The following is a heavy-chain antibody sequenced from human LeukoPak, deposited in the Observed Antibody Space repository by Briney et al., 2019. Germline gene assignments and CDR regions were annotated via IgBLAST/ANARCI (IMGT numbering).Heavy chain of an antibody. V-gene: IGHV4-34*01. CDR3: ASRPTYDFWSGYKFDP. D-gene: IGHD3-3*01. Sequence: SETLSLTCVVYGGSFSGYYWSWIRQPPGKGLEWIGEINHSGSTNYNPSLKSRVTISVDTSKNQFSLKLSSVTAADTAVYYCASRPTYDFWSGYKFDPWGQGTLVTVSS. CDR1: GGSFSGYY. CDR2: INHSGST. J-gene: IGHJ5*02.